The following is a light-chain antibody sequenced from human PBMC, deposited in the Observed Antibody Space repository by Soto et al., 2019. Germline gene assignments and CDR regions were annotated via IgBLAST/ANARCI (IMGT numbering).Light chain of an antibody. Sequence: QSALTQPASVSGSPGQSITISCTGTSSDIGNYNYVSWYQHHPGKAPKLIISEVTNRPSGISNRFSGSKSGNTASLTISGLQAEDEADYYCSSSALTRTPIYVFGTGTKLTVL. J-gene: IGLJ1*01. CDR1: SSDIGNYNY. CDR2: EVT. V-gene: IGLV2-14*01. CDR3: SSSALTRTPIYV.